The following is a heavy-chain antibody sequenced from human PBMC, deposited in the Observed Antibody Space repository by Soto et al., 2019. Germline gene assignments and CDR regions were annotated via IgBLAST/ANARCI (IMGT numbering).Heavy chain of an antibody. J-gene: IGHJ4*02. D-gene: IGHD1-26*01. Sequence: QVQLVESGGGVVQPGRSLRLSCAASGFTFSSYGMHWVRQAPGKGLEWVAVIWYDGSNKYYADSVKGRFTISRDNSKNTLYLQMNSLRAEDTAVYYCARGGGSYSYFDYWGQGTLVTVSS. CDR3: ARGGGSYSYFDY. CDR1: GFTFSSYG. V-gene: IGHV3-33*01. CDR2: IWYDGSNK.